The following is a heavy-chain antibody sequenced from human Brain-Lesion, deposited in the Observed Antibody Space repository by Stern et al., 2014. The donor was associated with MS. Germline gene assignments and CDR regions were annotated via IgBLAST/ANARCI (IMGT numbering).Heavy chain of an antibody. CDR2: IKPNSVRT. D-gene: IGHD2-2*01. Sequence: QVQLVESGAEVKKPGDSVRVSCEASGNSFTHFYIHWVRQAPGQGLEWMGWIKPNSVRTKFAQKFHGWVTITRDTSMTTAYMEVTSLTSDDTAVYYCARGGRYYAAYWGQGTLVTVSS. CDR3: ARGGRYYAAY. CDR1: GNSFTHFY. V-gene: IGHV1-2*04. J-gene: IGHJ4*02.